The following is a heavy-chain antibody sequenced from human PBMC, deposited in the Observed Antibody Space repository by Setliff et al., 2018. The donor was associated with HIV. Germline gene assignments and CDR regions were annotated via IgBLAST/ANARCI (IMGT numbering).Heavy chain of an antibody. J-gene: IGHJ4*02. V-gene: IGHV3-48*01. D-gene: IGHD7-27*01. CDR1: GFTFSDYP. CDR3: ATDLHWAFDY. Sequence: LRLSCAASGFTFSDYPMNWVRQAPGKGLEWVSHIYPDSNNIDYTDSVKGRFTISRDNAKNSLYLQMNSLRAEDAAVYYCATDLHWAFDYWGQGSLVTVSS. CDR2: IYPDSNNI.